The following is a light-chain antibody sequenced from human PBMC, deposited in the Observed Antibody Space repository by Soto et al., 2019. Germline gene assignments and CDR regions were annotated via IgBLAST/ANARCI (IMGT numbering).Light chain of an antibody. J-gene: IGLJ1*01. V-gene: IGLV2-23*01. CDR2: EGS. CDR1: ISDVGSYNL. CDR3: CSYAGSSTYV. Sequence: QSALTQPASLSGSPGQSITISCTGTISDVGSYNLVSWCQQHPGKAPKLMIYEGSKRPSGVSNRFSGSKSGNTASLTISGLQAEDEADYYCCSYAGSSTYVFGTGTKVTVL.